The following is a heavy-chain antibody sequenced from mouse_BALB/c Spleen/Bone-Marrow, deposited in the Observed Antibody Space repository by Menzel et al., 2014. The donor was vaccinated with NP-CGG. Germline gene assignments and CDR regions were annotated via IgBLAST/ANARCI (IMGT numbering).Heavy chain of an antibody. Sequence: QVQLQQSGAELVKPGASVKLPCKVSGYTFTSYWMHRVKQRPGQGLEWIGEINPSNGRTNYNEKFKSKATLTVDKSSSTACRQLIELRSQAAAVSDFAGCDSRWDFEYWGQGTLVTVSS. CDR3: AGCDSRWDFEY. CDR1: GYTFTSYW. V-gene: IGHV1S81*02. D-gene: IGHD6-5*01. CDR2: INPSNGRT. J-gene: IGHJ2*01.